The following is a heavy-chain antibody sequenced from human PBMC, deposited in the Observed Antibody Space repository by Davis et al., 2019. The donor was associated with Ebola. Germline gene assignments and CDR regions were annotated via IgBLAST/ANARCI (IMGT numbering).Heavy chain of an antibody. J-gene: IGHJ6*02. CDR3: ASLDYYGMDV. V-gene: IGHV4-59*01. CDR1: GASISSYS. CDR2: IYYSGST. Sequence: GSLRLSCTVSGASISSYSWSWTRHPPGKGLESIGYIYYSGSTNYNPSLKSRVTISVDTSKTQFSLKLSSVTAAETAVYYCASLDYYGMDVWGQGTTVTVS.